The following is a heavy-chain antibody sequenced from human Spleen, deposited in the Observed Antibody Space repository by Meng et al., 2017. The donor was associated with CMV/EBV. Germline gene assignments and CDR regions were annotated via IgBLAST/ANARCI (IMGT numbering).Heavy chain of an antibody. CDR2: FIPVFGTP. Sequence: GSTFSDYAVSWVRQAPGQGLEWMGGFIPVFGTPEYAQNFQGRVTITTDESTSTSYMELSSLRSEDTAVYYCARPYCHGGSCYSHLDFWGQGTLVTVSS. V-gene: IGHV1-69*05. CDR1: GSTFSDYA. D-gene: IGHD2-15*01. CDR3: ARPYCHGGSCYSHLDF. J-gene: IGHJ4*02.